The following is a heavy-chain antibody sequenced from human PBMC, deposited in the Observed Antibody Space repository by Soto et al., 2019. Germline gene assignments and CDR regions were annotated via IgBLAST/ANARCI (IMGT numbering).Heavy chain of an antibody. CDR3: ASDRSSGWDQGYGMDV. CDR1: GGSIIGFY. J-gene: IGHJ6*02. V-gene: IGHV4-59*01. Sequence: SETLSLTCTVSGGSIIGFYWSWMRQPPGKGLEWIGYIYYSGSTSYNPSLKSRVTISGDTSKNQFSLKLRSVTAADTAVYYCASDRSSGWDQGYGMDVWGQGTTVTVYS. D-gene: IGHD6-19*01. CDR2: IYYSGST.